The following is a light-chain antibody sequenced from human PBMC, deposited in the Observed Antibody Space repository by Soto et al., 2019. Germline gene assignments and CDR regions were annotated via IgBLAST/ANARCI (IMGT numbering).Light chain of an antibody. CDR2: RAS. Sequence: EIVMTQSPATLSVSPGERATLSCRASQSVSTNLAWYQQKPGQAPRLLIFRASTRATGIPARFSGSGSGTEFTLTISSLQSEDSAVYYCQQCNNWPPTFGRGTKVEIK. V-gene: IGKV3-15*01. CDR3: QQCNNWPPT. J-gene: IGKJ1*01. CDR1: QSVSTN.